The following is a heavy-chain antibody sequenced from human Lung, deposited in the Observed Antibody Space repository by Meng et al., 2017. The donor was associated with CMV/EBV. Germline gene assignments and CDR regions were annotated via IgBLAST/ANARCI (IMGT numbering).Heavy chain of an antibody. V-gene: IGHV4-34*01. D-gene: IGHD1-14*01. CDR2: ISHSGIT. Sequence: GSLRLXXAVHGESFSGYSWSWIRQPPGKGLEWIGEISHSGITNYNPSLKSRVTISLDTSKNQFSLKLNSVAAADTAVFYYARTLPPARGHRLDYWGQGTLVTVSS. CDR3: ARTLPPARGHRLDY. J-gene: IGHJ4*02. CDR1: GESFSGYS.